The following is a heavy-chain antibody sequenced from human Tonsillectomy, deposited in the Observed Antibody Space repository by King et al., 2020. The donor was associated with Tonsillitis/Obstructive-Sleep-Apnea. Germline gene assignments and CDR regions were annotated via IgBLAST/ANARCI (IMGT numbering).Heavy chain of an antibody. CDR3: ARVDLVSPSCRDF. Sequence: VQLVESGGGLVQPGGSLRLSCAASGLTVSSNYMSWVRQAPGKGLEWVSFIYSGGSTYYADSVKGRFTISRDNSKNTLYLQMNSLRAEDTAGYYCARVDLVSPSCRDFWGQGTRVTVSS. CDR1: GLTVSSNY. CDR2: IYSGGST. D-gene: IGHD2-2*01. V-gene: IGHV3-66*01. J-gene: IGHJ4*02.